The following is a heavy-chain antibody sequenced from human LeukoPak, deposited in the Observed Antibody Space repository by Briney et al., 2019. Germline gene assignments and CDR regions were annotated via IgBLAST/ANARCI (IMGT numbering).Heavy chain of an antibody. CDR3: ARDPSTGYYGSGTEFDY. Sequence: GRSLRLSCAASGFTFSSYSMNWVRQAPGKGLEWVSSISSSSSYIYYADSVKGRFTISRDNAKNSLYLQMNSLRAEDTAVYYCARDPSTGYYGSGTEFDYWGQGTLVTVSS. CDR2: ISSSSSYI. J-gene: IGHJ4*02. D-gene: IGHD3-10*01. V-gene: IGHV3-21*01. CDR1: GFTFSSYS.